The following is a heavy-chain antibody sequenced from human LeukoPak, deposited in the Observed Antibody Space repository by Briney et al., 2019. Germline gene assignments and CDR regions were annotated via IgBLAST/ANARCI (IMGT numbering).Heavy chain of an antibody. CDR2: ISGSAGST. CDR3: AKQGGQAGYFDY. Sequence: PGGSLRLSCAASGFTFTNYDMSWVRQAPGKGLEWVSAISGSAGSTYYADSVKGRFTISRDSSKNTLYLQMNSLRAEDTAVYYCAKQGGQAGYFDYWGQGTLVTVSS. J-gene: IGHJ4*02. V-gene: IGHV3-23*01. D-gene: IGHD6-13*01. CDR1: GFTFTNYD.